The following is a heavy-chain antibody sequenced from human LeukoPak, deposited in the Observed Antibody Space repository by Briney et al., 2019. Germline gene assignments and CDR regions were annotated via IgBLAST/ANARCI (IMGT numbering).Heavy chain of an antibody. V-gene: IGHV1-46*01. CDR2: ITTSGGST. D-gene: IGHD6-13*01. CDR3: ARVRTVATVGPDFDY. CDR1: GYSFTSYY. J-gene: IGHJ4*02. Sequence: GASVKVSCKASGYSFTSYYIHWVRQAPGQGLEWMGVITTSGGSTSYAQNFKGRVTMTRHTSKNTVYMELTSLVSEDTAMYYCARVRTVATVGPDFDYWGQGTLVTVSS.